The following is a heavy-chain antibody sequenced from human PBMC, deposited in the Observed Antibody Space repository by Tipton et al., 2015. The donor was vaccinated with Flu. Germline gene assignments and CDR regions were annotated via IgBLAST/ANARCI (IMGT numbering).Heavy chain of an antibody. CDR1: GGSITRGSYY. D-gene: IGHD3-22*01. J-gene: IGHJ4*02. CDR2: IYTNANT. Sequence: TLSLTCTVSGGSITRGSYYYNWIRQPAGKGLEWIGRIYTNANTNYKPSLKSRVTISIDRSKNQFSLTLSSVTAADTAMYYCASGYYYRGDYWGQGTLVTVSS. CDR3: ASGYYYRGDY. V-gene: IGHV4-61*02.